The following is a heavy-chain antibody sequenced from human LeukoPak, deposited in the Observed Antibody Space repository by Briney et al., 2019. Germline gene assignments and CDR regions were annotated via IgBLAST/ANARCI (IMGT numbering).Heavy chain of an antibody. CDR1: GESFSGYF. CDR2: INHSGYT. V-gene: IGHV4-34*01. Sequence: NPSETLSLTCAVYGESFSGYFWSWIRQPPGKGLEWIGEINHSGYTNYNPSLKSRVTISVDTSKNQFSLKLSSVTAADTAVYYCARAINDYSNYEVLTDNWFDPWGQGTLVTVSS. CDR3: ARAINDYSNYEVLTDNWFDP. D-gene: IGHD4-11*01. J-gene: IGHJ5*02.